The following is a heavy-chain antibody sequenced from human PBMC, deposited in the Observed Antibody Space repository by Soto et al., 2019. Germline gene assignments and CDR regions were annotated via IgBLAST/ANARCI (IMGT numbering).Heavy chain of an antibody. Sequence: PGESLKISCKGSGYSFTSYWIGWVRQMPGKGLEWMGIIYPGDSDTRYSPSFQGQVTISRDDSRNTVYLQMNSLKPEDTALYYCIWQQDFYYGRAVWGQGTTVTV. D-gene: IGHD6-13*01. J-gene: IGHJ6*02. CDR1: GYSFTSYW. CDR3: IWQQDFYYGRAV. CDR2: IYPGDSDT. V-gene: IGHV5-51*01.